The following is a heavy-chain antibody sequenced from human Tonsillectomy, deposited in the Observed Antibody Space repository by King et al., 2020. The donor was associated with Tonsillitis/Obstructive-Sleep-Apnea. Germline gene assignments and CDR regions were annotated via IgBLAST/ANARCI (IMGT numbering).Heavy chain of an antibody. CDR3: ARDQVPAAIGGGFDP. V-gene: IGHV3-30*04. CDR2: ISYDGSNK. CDR1: GFTFSSYA. Sequence: VQLVESGGGVVQPGRSLRLSCAASGFTFSSYAMHWVRQAPGKGLEWVAVISYDGSNKYYADSVKGRFTISRDNSKNTLYPQMNSLRAEDTAVYYCARDQVPAAIGGGFDPWGQGTLVTVSS. J-gene: IGHJ5*02. D-gene: IGHD2-2*02.